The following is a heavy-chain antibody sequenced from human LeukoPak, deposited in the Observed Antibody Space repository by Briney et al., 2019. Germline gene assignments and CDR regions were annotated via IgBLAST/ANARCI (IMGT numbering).Heavy chain of an antibody. CDR1: GYTFTSYG. CDR3: ARGRTPYYYDSSGNDY. D-gene: IGHD3-22*01. CDR2: ISAYNGNT. J-gene: IGHJ4*02. Sequence: ASVKVSCKASGYTFTSYGISWVRQAPGQGLEWMGWISAYNGNTNYAQKLQGRVTMTRDTSISTAYMELSRLRSDDTAVYYCARGRTPYYYDSSGNDYWGQGTLVTVSS. V-gene: IGHV1-18*01.